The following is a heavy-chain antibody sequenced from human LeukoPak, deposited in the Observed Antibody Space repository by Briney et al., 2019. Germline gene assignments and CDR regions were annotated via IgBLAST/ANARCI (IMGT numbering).Heavy chain of an antibody. J-gene: IGHJ4*02. CDR2: IRYDGSNK. Sequence: GGSLRLSCAASGFTFSSYGMHWVRQAPGKGLEWVAFIRYDGSNKYYADSVKGRFTISRDNSKNTLHLQMNSLRAEDTAVYYCAHYGDYCRWGQGTLVTVSS. CDR3: AHYGDYCR. CDR1: GFTFSSYG. D-gene: IGHD4-17*01. V-gene: IGHV3-30*02.